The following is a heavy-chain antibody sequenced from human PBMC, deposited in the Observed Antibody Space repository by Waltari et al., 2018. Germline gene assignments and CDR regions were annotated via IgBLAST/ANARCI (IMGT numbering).Heavy chain of an antibody. J-gene: IGHJ6*02. V-gene: IGHV1-8*03. CDR1: GYTFTSYD. Sequence: QVQLVQSGAEVMKPGASVKVSCKASGYTFTSYDINWVRQATGQGLEWMGWMNPNSGNTGYAQKFQGRVTITRNTSISTAYMELSSLRSEDTAVYYCTRVIAVAGINGGYYYYYGMDVWGQGTTVTVSS. CDR2: MNPNSGNT. CDR3: TRVIAVAGINGGYYYYYGMDV. D-gene: IGHD6-19*01.